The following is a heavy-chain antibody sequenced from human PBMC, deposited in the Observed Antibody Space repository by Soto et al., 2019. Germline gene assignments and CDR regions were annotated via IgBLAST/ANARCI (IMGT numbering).Heavy chain of an antibody. Sequence: QVQLVESGGGVVQPGRSLRLSCAASGFTFSSYGMHWVRQAPGKGLEWVAVISYDGSNKYYADSVKGRFTISRDNSKNTLYLQMNRLRAEDTAVYYCAKGDQPLLYPAAYYFDYWGQGTLVTVSS. CDR3: AKGDQPLLYPAAYYFDY. J-gene: IGHJ4*02. D-gene: IGHD2-2*02. CDR2: ISYDGSNK. V-gene: IGHV3-30*18. CDR1: GFTFSSYG.